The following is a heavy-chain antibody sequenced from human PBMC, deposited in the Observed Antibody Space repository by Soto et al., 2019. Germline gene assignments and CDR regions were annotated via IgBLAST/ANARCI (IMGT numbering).Heavy chain of an antibody. D-gene: IGHD3-10*01. Sequence: QVQLVQSGAEVKKPGASVKVSCKASGYTFTSYDINWVRQATGQGLEWMGWMNPNSGNTGYAQKFQGRVTMTRNTSISTXXXXXXXXXXXXXXXXXCXWFGDLTDSNWGQGTLVTVSS. V-gene: IGHV1-8*01. J-gene: IGHJ1*01. CDR1: GYTFTSYD. CDR2: MNPNSGNT. CDR3: XWFGDLTDSN.